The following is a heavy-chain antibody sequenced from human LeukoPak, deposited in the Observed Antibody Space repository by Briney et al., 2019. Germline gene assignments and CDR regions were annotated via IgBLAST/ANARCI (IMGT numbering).Heavy chain of an antibody. V-gene: IGHV3-48*03. Sequence: QPGGSLRLSCAASGFIFSSYEVNWVRQAPGKGLEWVSYISSSGSAIYYADSVKGRFTISRDNSKNTLYLQMNSLRAEDTAVYYCATFNRGGDSSRGHYWGQGTLVTVSS. CDR3: ATFNRGGDSSRGHY. D-gene: IGHD6-13*01. CDR2: ISSSGSAI. CDR1: GFIFSSYE. J-gene: IGHJ4*02.